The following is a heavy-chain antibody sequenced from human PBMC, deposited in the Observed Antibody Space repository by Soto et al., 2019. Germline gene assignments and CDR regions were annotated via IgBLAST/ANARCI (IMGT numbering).Heavy chain of an antibody. J-gene: IGHJ4*02. CDR3: ARGGFAYGYLDF. CDR1: GYTFTSYG. D-gene: IGHD5-18*01. CDR2: ISTYNIDT. V-gene: IGHV1-18*01. Sequence: QVHLVQSGAEVKKPGASLKVSCKTSGYTFTSYGIVWVRQAPGQGLEWIGWISTYNIDTKDAQKLKGRVTMSTNTSTTTAYMELTSLTSDDTAMYYCARGGFAYGYLDFWGQGTLATVSS.